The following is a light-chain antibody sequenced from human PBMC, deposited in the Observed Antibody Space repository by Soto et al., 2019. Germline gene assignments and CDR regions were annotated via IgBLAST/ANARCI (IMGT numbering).Light chain of an antibody. J-gene: IGKJ1*01. CDR2: DAS. CDR1: QSVRRY. CDR3: QQRSNWPVT. V-gene: IGKV3-11*01. Sequence: EIVLTQSPGTLSLSPGERATLSCRASQSVRRYLAWYQQKPGQTPRLLIYDASNRATDIPARFSGSGSGTDFTLTISSLEPEDFAVYYCQQRSNWPVTFGQGTRVEIK.